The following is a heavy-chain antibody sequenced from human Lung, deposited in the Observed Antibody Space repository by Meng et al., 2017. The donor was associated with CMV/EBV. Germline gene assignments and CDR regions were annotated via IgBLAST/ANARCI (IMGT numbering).Heavy chain of an antibody. D-gene: IGHD3-10*01. V-gene: IGHV4-59*01. CDR2: IYDSGT. J-gene: IGHJ4*02. CDR3: AREDVGWVYGSGLGY. CDR1: GGFISNYY. Sequence: SETLSLXCTVSGGFISNYYWSWIRQPPGKRLEWIGYIYDSGTNYNPSLKSRVTISIDTSKNQLSLNLISVTAADTAVYYCAREDVGWVYGSGLGYWGPGTXVNGAS.